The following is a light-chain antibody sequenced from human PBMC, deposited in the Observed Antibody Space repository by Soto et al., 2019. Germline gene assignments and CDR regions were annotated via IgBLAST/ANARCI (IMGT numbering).Light chain of an antibody. CDR2: EVT. CDR1: SSDIGASNF. V-gene: IGLV2-8*01. CDR3: SSFKGTNSFV. J-gene: IGLJ1*01. Sequence: QSALTQPPSAPGSPGQSVTISCTGTSSDIGASNFVSWYQQHPGKAPKLVIYEVTKRPSGVPDRFSGSKFGNTASLTVSGLQTEDEADYYCSSFKGTNSFVFGTGTKLTVL.